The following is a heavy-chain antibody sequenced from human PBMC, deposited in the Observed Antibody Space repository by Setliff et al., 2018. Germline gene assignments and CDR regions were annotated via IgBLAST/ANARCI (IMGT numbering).Heavy chain of an antibody. CDR2: IHYSGST. CDR1: GDSISRSTYY. J-gene: IGHJ6*03. V-gene: IGHV4-39*01. D-gene: IGHD3-10*01. CDR3: ARHVGSRSRGYNYYYYYMDV. Sequence: SETLSLTCTVSGDSISRSTYYWGWIRQPPGKGLEWIGSIHYSGSTYYNPSLESRVTISVDTSRNQFSLKLSSVTAADTAVYYCARHVGSRSRGYNYYYYYMDVWGKGTTVTVSS.